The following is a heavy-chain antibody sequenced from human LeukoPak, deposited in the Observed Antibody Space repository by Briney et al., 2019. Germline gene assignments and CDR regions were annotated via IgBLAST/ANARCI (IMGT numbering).Heavy chain of an antibody. Sequence: SETLSLTCTVSGGSISSSSYYWGWIRQPPGKGLEWIGSIYYSGSTYYNPSLKSRVTISVDTSKNQFSLKLSSVTAADTAVYYCARHKDYYYSYMDVCGKGTTVTISS. CDR1: GGSISSSSYY. V-gene: IGHV4-39*01. CDR3: ARHKDYYYSYMDV. CDR2: IYYSGST. J-gene: IGHJ6*03.